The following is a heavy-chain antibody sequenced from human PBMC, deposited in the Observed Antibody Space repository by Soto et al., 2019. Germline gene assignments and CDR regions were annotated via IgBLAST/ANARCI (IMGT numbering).Heavy chain of an antibody. CDR3: ASESRGITGEKTDDYDILTGHDYYYYGMDV. D-gene: IGHD3-9*01. J-gene: IGHJ6*02. V-gene: IGHV3-74*01. CDR2: INSDGSST. CDR1: GFTFSSYW. Sequence: GGSLRLSCAASGFTFSSYWMHWVRQAPGKGLVWVSRINSDGSSTSYADSVKGRFTISRDNAKNTLYLQMNSLRAEDTAVYYCASESRGITGEKTDDYDILTGHDYYYYGMDVWGQGTTVTVSS.